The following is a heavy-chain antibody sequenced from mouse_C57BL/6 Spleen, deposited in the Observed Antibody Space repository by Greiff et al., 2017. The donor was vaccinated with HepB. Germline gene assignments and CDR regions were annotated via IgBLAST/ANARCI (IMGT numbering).Heavy chain of an antibody. CDR2: IDPSDSYT. CDR1: GYTFTSYW. CDR3: ASKTAY. Sequence: QVQLQQPGAELVRPGPSVKLSCKASGYTFTSYWMHWVKQRPGQGLEWIGVIDPSDSYTNYNQKFKGKATLTVDTSSSTAYMQLSSLTSEDSAVYYCASKTAYWGQGTLVTVSA. V-gene: IGHV1-59*01. J-gene: IGHJ3*01.